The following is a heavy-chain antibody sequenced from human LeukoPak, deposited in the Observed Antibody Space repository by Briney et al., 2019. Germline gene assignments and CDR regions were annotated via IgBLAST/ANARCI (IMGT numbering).Heavy chain of an antibody. V-gene: IGHV3-23*01. CDR3: ANPYYYDSSGYYFDY. D-gene: IGHD3-22*01. CDR1: GFTFSSYA. J-gene: IGHJ4*02. CDR2: ISGSGGST. Sequence: GGSLRLSCAASGFTFSSYAMSWVRQAPGKGLEWVSAISGSGGSTYYADSVKGRFTISRDNSKNTPYLQMNSLRAEDTAVYYCANPYYYDSSGYYFDYWGQGTLVTVSS.